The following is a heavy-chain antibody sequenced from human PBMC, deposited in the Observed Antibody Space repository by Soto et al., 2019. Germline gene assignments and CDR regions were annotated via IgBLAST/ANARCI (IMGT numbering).Heavy chain of an antibody. V-gene: IGHV5-51*01. CDR2: IYPGDSDT. D-gene: IGHD6-13*01. Sequence: EVQLVRSGAEVKKPAESLRISCKGSGYSFTTYWIGWVRQMPGKGLEGMVIIYPGDSDTRYSPSFQGQVTISADKSINTTYLQWSSLKASDTAIYYCARQAAAGKYYYAMDVWAQGTTVTVSS. CDR3: ARQAAAGKYYYAMDV. J-gene: IGHJ6*02. CDR1: GYSFTTYW.